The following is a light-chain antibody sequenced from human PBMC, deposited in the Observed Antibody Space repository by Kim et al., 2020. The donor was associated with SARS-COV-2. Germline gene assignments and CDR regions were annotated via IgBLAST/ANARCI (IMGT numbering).Light chain of an antibody. CDR1: SVGSKS. J-gene: IGLJ2*01. Sequence: PGKKDRMSCGGNSVGSKSVHWYQRKRGQDAVLVINYDNDRPSGIPERFSGSNSGDTATLTISRVEAGDEADYYCQVWDSSRDHRVVFGGGTQLTVL. CDR3: QVWDSSRDHRVV. CDR2: YDN. V-gene: IGLV3-21*04.